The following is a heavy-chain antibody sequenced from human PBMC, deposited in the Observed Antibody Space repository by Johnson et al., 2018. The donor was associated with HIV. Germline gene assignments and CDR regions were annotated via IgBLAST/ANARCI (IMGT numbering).Heavy chain of an antibody. CDR3: AREGKWLHLGGATDGFDI. CDR2: IRSKANSYAT. J-gene: IGHJ3*02. CDR1: GFTFSGSA. Sequence: VQLVESGGGVVQPGGSLRLSCAASGFTFSGSAMHWVRQASGKGLEWVGRIRSKANSYATAYAASVKGRFTISRDDSKNTAYLQMNSLRAEDTAVYYCAREGKWLHLGGATDGFDIWGQVTMVTVSS. D-gene: IGHD5-24*01. V-gene: IGHV3-73*01.